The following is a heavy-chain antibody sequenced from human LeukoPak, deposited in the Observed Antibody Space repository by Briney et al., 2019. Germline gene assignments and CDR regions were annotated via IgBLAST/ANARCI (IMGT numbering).Heavy chain of an antibody. CDR1: GFTFSSYG. Sequence: GGSLRLSCAASGFTFSSYGMHWVRQAPGKGLEWVAVISYDGSNKYYADSVKGRFTISRDNSKNTLYLQMNSLRAEDTAVYYCAKDDAYSSGRGYWGQGTLVTVSS. J-gene: IGHJ4*02. V-gene: IGHV3-30*18. CDR2: ISYDGSNK. CDR3: AKDDAYSSGRGY. D-gene: IGHD6-19*01.